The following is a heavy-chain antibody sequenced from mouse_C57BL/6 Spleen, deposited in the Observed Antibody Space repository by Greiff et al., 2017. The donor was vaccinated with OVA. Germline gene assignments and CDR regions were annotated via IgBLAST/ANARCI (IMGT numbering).Heavy chain of an antibody. CDR1: GFSLTSYA. D-gene: IGHD2-1*01. J-gene: IGHJ1*03. V-gene: IGHV2-9-1*01. CDR2: IWTGGGT. Sequence: VKLMESGPGLVAPSQSLSITCTVSGFSLTSYAISWVRQPPGKGLEWLGVIWTGGGTNYNSAPKSRLSISKDNYKSQVFLKMKSLQTDDTARYYCAIQGNYWYFDVWGTGTTVTVSS. CDR3: AIQGNYWYFDV.